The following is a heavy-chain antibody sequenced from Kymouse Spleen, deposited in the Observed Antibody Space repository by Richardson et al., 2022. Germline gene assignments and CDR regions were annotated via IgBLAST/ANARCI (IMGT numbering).Heavy chain of an antibody. Sequence: EVQLVESGGGLVQPGRSLRLSCAASGFTFDDYAMHWVRQAPGKGLEWVSGISWNSGSIGYADSVKGRFTISRDNAKNSLYLQMNSLRAEDTALYYCAKDDGSGSSDYWGQGTLVTVSS. V-gene: IGHV3-9*01. CDR2: ISWNSGSI. CDR3: AKDDGSGSSDY. J-gene: IGHJ4*02. D-gene: IGHD3-10*01. CDR1: GFTFDDYA.